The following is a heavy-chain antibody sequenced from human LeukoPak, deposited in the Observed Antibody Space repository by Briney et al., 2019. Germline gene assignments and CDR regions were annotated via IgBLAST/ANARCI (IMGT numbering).Heavy chain of an antibody. CDR1: GLTFSSYA. D-gene: IGHD5-12*01. CDR3: AKDPDSGYELNWFDP. J-gene: IGHJ5*02. Sequence: GGSLRLSCAASGLTFSSYAMSWVRQAPGKGLEWVSAISGSGGSTYYADSVKGRFTISRDNSKNTLYLQMNSLRAEDTAVYYCAKDPDSGYELNWFDPWGQGTLVTVSS. CDR2: ISGSGGST. V-gene: IGHV3-23*01.